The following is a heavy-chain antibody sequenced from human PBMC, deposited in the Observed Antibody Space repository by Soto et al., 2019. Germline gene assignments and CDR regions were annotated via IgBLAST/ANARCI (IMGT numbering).Heavy chain of an antibody. J-gene: IGHJ6*02. CDR1: GFTFSSFA. D-gene: IGHD3-10*01. CDR3: ARDLRITMVRGWGGYYYGMDV. V-gene: IGHV3-21*01. CDR2: ISSSSSYI. Sequence: GGSLRLSCAASGFTFSSFAMSWVRQAPGKGLEWVSSISSSSSYIYYADSVKGRFTISRDNAKNSLYLQMNSLRAEDTAVYYCARDLRITMVRGWGGYYYGMDVWGQGTTVTVSS.